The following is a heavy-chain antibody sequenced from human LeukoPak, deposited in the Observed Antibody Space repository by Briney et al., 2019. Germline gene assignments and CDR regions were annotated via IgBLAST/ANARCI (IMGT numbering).Heavy chain of an antibody. Sequence: GASVKVSCKVSGYTLTELSMHWVRQAPGKGLEWRGGFDPEDGETIYAQKFQGRVTMTEDTSTGTAYMELSSLRSEDTAVYYCATDLNGATDYYYYMDVWGKGTTVTVSS. CDR2: FDPEDGET. CDR3: ATDLNGATDYYYYMDV. D-gene: IGHD1-26*01. V-gene: IGHV1-24*01. J-gene: IGHJ6*03. CDR1: GYTLTELS.